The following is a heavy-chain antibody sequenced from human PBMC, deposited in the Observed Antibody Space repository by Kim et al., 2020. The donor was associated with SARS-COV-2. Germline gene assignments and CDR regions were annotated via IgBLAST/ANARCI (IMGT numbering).Heavy chain of an antibody. CDR3: ARGRLSSSWWWDFDY. V-gene: IGHV1-2*02. CDR1: GYTFTGYY. D-gene: IGHD6-13*01. J-gene: IGHJ4*02. Sequence: ASVKVSCKASGYTFTGYYMHWVRQAPGQGLEWMGWINPNSGGTNYAQKFQGRVTMTRDTSISTAYMELSRLRSDDTAVYYCARGRLSSSWWWDFDYWGQGTLVTVSS. CDR2: INPNSGGT.